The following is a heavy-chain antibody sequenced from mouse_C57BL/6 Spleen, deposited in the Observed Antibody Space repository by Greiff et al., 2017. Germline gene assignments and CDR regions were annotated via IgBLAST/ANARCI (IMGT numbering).Heavy chain of an antibody. D-gene: IGHD4-1*02. CDR1: GYAFSSYW. J-gene: IGHJ4*01. CDR3: ARGQLVYAMDY. Sequence: QVQLQQSGAELVKPGASVKISCKASGYAFSSYWMNWVKQRPGQGLEWIGQIYPGDGDTNYNGKFKGKATLTADKSSSTAYMQLSSLTSEDSAVYFWARGQLVYAMDYWGQGTSVTVSS. V-gene: IGHV1-80*01. CDR2: IYPGDGDT.